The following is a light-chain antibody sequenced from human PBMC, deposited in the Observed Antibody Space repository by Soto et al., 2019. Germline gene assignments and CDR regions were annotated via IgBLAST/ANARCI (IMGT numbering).Light chain of an antibody. J-gene: IGKJ1*01. V-gene: IGKV3-15*01. CDR3: HQYNNWPPWT. CDR1: RGISSN. Sequence: IVMTQSPATLSVSPGERATLSFSASRGISSNLAWYQQKPGQAPRLLIYDASTRATGIPARFSGSGSGTEFTLTISSLQSEDFAVYYCHQYNNWPPWTFGQGTKVDIK. CDR2: DAS.